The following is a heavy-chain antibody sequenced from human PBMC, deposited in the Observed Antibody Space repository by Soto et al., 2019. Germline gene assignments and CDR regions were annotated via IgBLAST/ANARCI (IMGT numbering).Heavy chain of an antibody. J-gene: IGHJ4*02. CDR3: AISQHRGGTTTFIY. CDR2: INWKSDI. Sequence: SGWSLRLSCAVSGFTFDDNAMHLVRQAPEKGLEWVSGINWKSDIGYADSVKGRFTISRDNAENSLYLQMNSLRAEDTALYYCAISQHRGGTTTFIYWGEGAPVTVSS. D-gene: IGHD3-16*01. CDR1: GFTFDDNA. V-gene: IGHV3-9*01.